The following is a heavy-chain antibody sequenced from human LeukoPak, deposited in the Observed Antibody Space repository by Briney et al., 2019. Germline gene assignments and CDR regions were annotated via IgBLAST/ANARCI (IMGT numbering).Heavy chain of an antibody. Sequence: SETLSLTCTVSGGSISSYYWSWIRQPPGKGLEWIGYNYYSGSTNYNPSLKSRVTISVDTSKNQFSLKLSSVTAADTAVYYCARHFLWFGELMAFDYWGQGTLVTVSS. CDR3: ARHFLWFGELMAFDY. D-gene: IGHD3-10*01. CDR1: GGSISSYY. J-gene: IGHJ4*02. CDR2: NYYSGST. V-gene: IGHV4-59*08.